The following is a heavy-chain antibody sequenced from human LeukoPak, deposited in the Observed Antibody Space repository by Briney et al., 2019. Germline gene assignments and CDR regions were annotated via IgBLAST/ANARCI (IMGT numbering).Heavy chain of an antibody. CDR3: ARHYDILTGYTPWYFDL. J-gene: IGHJ2*01. CDR1: GGSISSGYYY. V-gene: IGHV4-39*01. D-gene: IGHD3-9*01. Sequence: PSETLSLTCNVSGGSISSGYYYWGWIRQPPGKGLEWIGSIYYSGSTYYNPSLKSRVTMSVDTSKNHFSLKLSSVTAADTAVFYCARHYDILTGYTPWYFDLWGRGTLVPVSS. CDR2: IYYSGST.